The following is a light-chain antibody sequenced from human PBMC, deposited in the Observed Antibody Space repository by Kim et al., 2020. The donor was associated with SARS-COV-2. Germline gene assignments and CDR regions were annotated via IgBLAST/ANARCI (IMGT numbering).Light chain of an antibody. V-gene: IGKV1-12*01. J-gene: IGKJ1*01. CDR3: QRANSFPWT. Sequence: DIQMTQSPSSVSASVGDRVTITCRASQAISSWLAWYQQKPVKAPKLLIYAASSLQSGVPSMFSGSGSGADFTLTISSLQPEDFATYYCQRANSFPWTFCQGTKVDIK. CDR1: QAISSW. CDR2: AAS.